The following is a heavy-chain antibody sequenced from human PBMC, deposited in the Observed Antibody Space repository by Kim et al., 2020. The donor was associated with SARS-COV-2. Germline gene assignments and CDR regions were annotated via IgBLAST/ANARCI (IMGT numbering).Heavy chain of an antibody. V-gene: IGHV3-21*01. CDR1: GFTFTVHA. Sequence: GGSLRLSCTTSGFTFTVHAMSWVRQAPGKGLEWVSSISSSSSYIYYADSVKGRFTISRDNAKNSLYLQMNSLRAEDTAVYYCAREGVVDGYNFDYWGQGTLVTVSS. CDR2: ISSSSSYI. J-gene: IGHJ4*02. CDR3: AREGVVDGYNFDY. D-gene: IGHD5-12*01.